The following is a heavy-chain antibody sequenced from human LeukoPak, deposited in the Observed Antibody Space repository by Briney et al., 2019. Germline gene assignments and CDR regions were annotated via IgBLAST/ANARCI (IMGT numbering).Heavy chain of an antibody. CDR2: ISSSGSTI. D-gene: IGHD2-2*01. CDR3: ARDDCSSTSCYAQYGMDV. Sequence: GGSLRLSCAASGFTFSSYEMNWVRQAPGKGLEGVSYISSSGSTIYYADSVKGRFTISRDNAKNSLYLQMNSLRAEDTAVYYCARDDCSSTSCYAQYGMDVWGKGTTVTVSS. CDR1: GFTFSSYE. V-gene: IGHV3-48*03. J-gene: IGHJ6*04.